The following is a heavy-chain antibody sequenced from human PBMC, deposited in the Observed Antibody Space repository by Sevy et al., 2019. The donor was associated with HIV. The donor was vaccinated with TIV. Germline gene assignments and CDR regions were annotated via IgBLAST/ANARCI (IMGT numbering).Heavy chain of an antibody. CDR2: ISDNGGST. J-gene: IGHJ5*02. Sequence: GGSLRLSCSASGFTFGNYAMHGVRQAPGKGLEYVSSISDNGGSTYYTDSVKGRFTISRDNSKNTLYLQMTILRADDTAGYHCVKARGGTNYNWFDPWGQGTLVTVSS. CDR3: VKARGGTNYNWFDP. CDR1: GFTFGNYA. D-gene: IGHD2-15*01. V-gene: IGHV3-64D*06.